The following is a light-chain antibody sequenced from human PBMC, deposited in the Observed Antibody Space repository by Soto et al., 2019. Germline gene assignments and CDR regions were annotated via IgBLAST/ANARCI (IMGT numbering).Light chain of an antibody. CDR3: GTWDSSLTARI. J-gene: IGLJ2*01. CDR1: SSNIGNQY. V-gene: IGLV1-51*01. CDR2: DND. Sequence: QSVLTQPPSVSAAPGQKVTISCSGSSSNIGNQYVSWYQQLPGTAPKLLIYDNDKRPSGIPDRFSGSKSGTSATLVITGLQTGDEADYYCGTWDSSLTARIFGGGTKVTVL.